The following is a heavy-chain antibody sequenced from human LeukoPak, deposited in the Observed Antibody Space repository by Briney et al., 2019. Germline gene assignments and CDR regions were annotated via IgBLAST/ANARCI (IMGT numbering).Heavy chain of an antibody. CDR3: VRGVVVVAPARPDAFDI. CDR1: GFTVSSTH. D-gene: IGHD2-15*01. Sequence: PGGSLRLSCAASGFTVSSTHMSWVRQAPGKGLEWVSVIYSGGNIYYIDSVKGRFTISRDTSKNTLYLQMNSLRAEDTAVYYCVRGVVVVAPARPDAFDIWGQGTMVTVSS. CDR2: IYSGGNI. V-gene: IGHV3-53*01. J-gene: IGHJ3*02.